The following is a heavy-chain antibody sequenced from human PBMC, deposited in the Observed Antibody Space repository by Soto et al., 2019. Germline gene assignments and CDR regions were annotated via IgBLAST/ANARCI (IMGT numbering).Heavy chain of an antibody. CDR3: ARARRYFDSPIKHPNYYYMDV. V-gene: IGHV4-34*01. Sequence: SETLSLTCAVYGGSFSGYYWSWIRQPPGKGLEWIGEINHSGSTNYNPSLKSRVTISVDTSKNQFSLKLSSVTAADTAVYYCARARRYFDSPIKHPNYYYMDVWGKGTTVTVSS. D-gene: IGHD3-9*01. J-gene: IGHJ6*03. CDR2: INHSGST. CDR1: GGSFSGYY.